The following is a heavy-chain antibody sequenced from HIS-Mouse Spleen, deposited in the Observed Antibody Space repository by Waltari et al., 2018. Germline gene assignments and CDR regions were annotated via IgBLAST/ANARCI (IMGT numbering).Heavy chain of an antibody. CDR3: ARVKT. CDR2: IYHSGST. J-gene: IGHJ5*02. CDR1: GYSISGGYY. Sequence: QVQLQESGPGLVKPSETLSLTCTVSGYSISGGYYWGWLRQPPGKGLEWIGSIYHSGSTYYNPSLKSRVTISVDTSKNQFSLKLSSVTAADTAVYYCARVKTWGQGTLVTVSS. V-gene: IGHV4-38-2*02.